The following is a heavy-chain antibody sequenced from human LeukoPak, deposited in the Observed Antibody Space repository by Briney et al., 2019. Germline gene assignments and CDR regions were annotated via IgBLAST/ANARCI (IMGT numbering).Heavy chain of an antibody. D-gene: IGHD4-17*01. Sequence: PGGSLRLSCAASGFTFSSYGMHWVRQAPGKGLEWVAVISYDGSNKYYADSVKGRFTISRDNSKNTLYLQMNSLRAEDTAVYYCAKDGLATVNLYFQYWGQGTLVTVSS. CDR3: AKDGLATVNLYFQY. CDR1: GFTFSSYG. CDR2: ISYDGSNK. V-gene: IGHV3-30*18. J-gene: IGHJ1*01.